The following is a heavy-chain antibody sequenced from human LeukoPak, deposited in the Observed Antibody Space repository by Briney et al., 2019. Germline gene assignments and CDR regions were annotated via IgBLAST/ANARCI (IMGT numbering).Heavy chain of an antibody. V-gene: IGHV3-15*07. CDR1: GFTFSTYS. CDR2: IKTVTDGGTT. D-gene: IGHD5-24*01. CDR3: STDPWHGMDV. J-gene: IGHJ6*02. Sequence: GGSRRLSCAASGFTFSTYSMNWVRQAPGKGLEWVGRIKTVTDGGTTDYAAPVKGRFIISRDDSKNTLFLQMNSLKTEDTAVYYCSTDPWHGMDVWGQGTTVTVSS.